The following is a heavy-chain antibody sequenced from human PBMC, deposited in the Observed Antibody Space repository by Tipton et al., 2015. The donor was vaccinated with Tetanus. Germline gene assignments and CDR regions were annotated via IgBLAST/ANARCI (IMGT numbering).Heavy chain of an antibody. CDR2: IYYSGNT. D-gene: IGHD2-2*01. CDR1: GGSISSSTYY. J-gene: IGHJ4*02. V-gene: IGHV4-39*01. Sequence: TLSLTCTVSGGSISSSTYYWGWIRQPPGKGLEWIGSIYYSGNTYYNPALKSRVTISVDTSKNQFSLKLSSATAADTAVYYCARQCVVPAAENDYGDNAFDSWGQGNLVTVSS. CDR3: ARQCVVPAAENDYGDNAFDS.